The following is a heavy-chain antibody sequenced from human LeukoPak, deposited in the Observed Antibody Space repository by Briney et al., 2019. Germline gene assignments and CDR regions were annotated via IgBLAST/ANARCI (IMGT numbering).Heavy chain of an antibody. CDR1: GYSFTTNW. V-gene: IGHV5-51*01. CDR2: IYPSDSDT. CDR3: ARRGGGWHDY. D-gene: IGHD6-19*01. Sequence: GESLKISCKGSGYSFTTNWIGWVRQMPGKGLEWMGIIYPSDSDTRYSPSFQGQVTISADKSINTAYLQWSSLEASDTAIYYCARRGGGWHDYWGQGTLVTVSS. J-gene: IGHJ4*02.